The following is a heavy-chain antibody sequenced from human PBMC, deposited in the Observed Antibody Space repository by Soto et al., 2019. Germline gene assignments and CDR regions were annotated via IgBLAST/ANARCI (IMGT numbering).Heavy chain of an antibody. CDR2: INHTGST. Sequence: PSETLSLTCAFYGWSFSGYSWTWIRQPPGTGLEWIGEINHTGSTNYNPSLKSRVTISVDTSKNRVSLELTSVTAADTAVYFCARVNVTLGLWGQGTLVTVSS. CDR1: GWSFSGYS. D-gene: IGHD2-21*02. CDR3: ARVNVTLGL. V-gene: IGHV4-34*01. J-gene: IGHJ4*02.